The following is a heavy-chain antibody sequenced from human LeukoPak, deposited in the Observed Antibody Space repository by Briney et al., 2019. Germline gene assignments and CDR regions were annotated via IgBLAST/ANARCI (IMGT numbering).Heavy chain of an antibody. CDR2: ISWNSGSI. J-gene: IGHJ6*02. CDR1: GFTFDDYA. Sequence: GGSLRLSCAASGFTFDDYAMHWVRQAPGKGLEWVSGISWNSGSIGYADSVKGRFTISRDNAKNSLYLQMNSLRAEDTALYYCAKDTGAGIAAAGTLAHYYYYGMDVWGQGTTVTVSS. D-gene: IGHD6-13*01. CDR3: AKDTGAGIAAAGTLAHYYYYGMDV. V-gene: IGHV3-9*01.